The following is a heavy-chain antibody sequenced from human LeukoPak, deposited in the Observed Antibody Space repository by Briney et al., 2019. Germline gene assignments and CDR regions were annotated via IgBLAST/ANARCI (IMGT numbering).Heavy chain of an antibody. CDR1: GGSISSGSYY. V-gene: IGHV4-61*02. Sequence: SETLSLTCVSGGSISSGSYYWTWIRQPAGKGLEWIGRINTSGNTNYNPSLKSRVTISVDTSKNQFSLKLTSVTAADTAVYYCATAVSWGHVDNWNYFDPWGQGTLVTVSS. J-gene: IGHJ5*02. CDR3: ATAVSWGHVDNWNYFDP. D-gene: IGHD1-7*01. CDR2: INTSGNT.